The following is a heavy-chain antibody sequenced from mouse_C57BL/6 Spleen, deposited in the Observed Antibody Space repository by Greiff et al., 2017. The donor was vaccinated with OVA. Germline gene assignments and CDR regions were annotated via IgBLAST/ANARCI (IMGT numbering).Heavy chain of an antibody. CDR2: ISSGSSTT. CDR1: GFTFSDYG. Sequence: EVQRVESGGGLVKPGGSLKLSCAASGFTFSDYGMHWVRQAPEQGLEWVAYISSGSSTTYYADTVKGRFTISRDNAKNTLFLQMTSLRSEDTAMCYCARRAGAYYYAMDYWGQGTSVTVSS. J-gene: IGHJ4*01. V-gene: IGHV5-17*01. D-gene: IGHD3-1*01. CDR3: ARRAGAYYYAMDY.